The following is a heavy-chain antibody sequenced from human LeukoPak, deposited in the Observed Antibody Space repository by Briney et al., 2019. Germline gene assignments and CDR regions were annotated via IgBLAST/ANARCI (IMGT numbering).Heavy chain of an antibody. Sequence: GGSLRLSCAASGFTFSNYAMSWVRQSPRKGLEWVSAVSGSGGSTYYADSVRGRFTVSRDNSQITLYLQMNSLGAEDTAVYFCARGPLTEVAGTSWDSWGRGTLVTVSS. V-gene: IGHV3-23*01. CDR3: ARGPLTEVAGTSWDS. J-gene: IGHJ4*02. D-gene: IGHD6-19*01. CDR2: VSGSGGST. CDR1: GFTFSNYA.